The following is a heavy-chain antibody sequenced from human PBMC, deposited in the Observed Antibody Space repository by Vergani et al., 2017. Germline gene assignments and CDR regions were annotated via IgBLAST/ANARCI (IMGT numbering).Heavy chain of an antibody. V-gene: IGHV4-59*01. Sequence: QVQLQESGPGLVKPSETLSLTCTDSVGSISSYYWSWIRQPPEQGLEWIGYIYYSGRTNYNPSLKSRVNISVDTSKNQFSLKLRSVTAAETAVYYCARGSRIYDFSNYGWFDPWGQGTLVTVSS. CDR3: ARGSRIYDFSNYGWFDP. J-gene: IGHJ5*02. CDR1: VGSISSYY. CDR2: IYYSGRT. D-gene: IGHD4-11*01.